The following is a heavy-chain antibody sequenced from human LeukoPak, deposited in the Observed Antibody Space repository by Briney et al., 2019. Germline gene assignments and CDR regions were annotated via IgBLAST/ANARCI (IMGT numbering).Heavy chain of an antibody. D-gene: IGHD6-13*01. CDR3: AKVQQLATIYYFDY. J-gene: IGHJ4*02. Sequence: WASVKVSCKASGGTFSSYAISWVRQAPGQGLEWMGGIIPIFGTANYAQKFQGRVTITADESTSTAYMELSSLRSEDTAVYYCAKVQQLATIYYFDYWGQGSLVTVSS. CDR2: IIPIFGTA. V-gene: IGHV1-69*13. CDR1: GGTFSSYA.